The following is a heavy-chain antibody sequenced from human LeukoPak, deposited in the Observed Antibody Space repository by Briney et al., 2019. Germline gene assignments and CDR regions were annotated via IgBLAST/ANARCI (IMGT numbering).Heavy chain of an antibody. CDR2: ISGNGGTT. Sequence: PGGSLRLSCSASGFAFNTYGMSWVPQAPGKGLEWVSAISGNGGTTYYADSVKGRFTISRDNSKNTLYLKMSSLGAEDTAVYYCAKDKGWGLDYWGQGTLVTVSS. V-gene: IGHV3-23*01. CDR1: GFAFNTYG. D-gene: IGHD1-26*01. CDR3: AKDKGWGLDY. J-gene: IGHJ4*02.